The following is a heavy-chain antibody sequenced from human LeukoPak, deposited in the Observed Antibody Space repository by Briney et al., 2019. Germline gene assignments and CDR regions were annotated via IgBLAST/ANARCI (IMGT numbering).Heavy chain of an antibody. Sequence: ASVQVSCEASGYTLTRHAMNWVRQAPGQGLEWMGWINTNTGNPTYAQGFAGRFVFSLDTSVSTTYLQISGLKAEDTAVYYCARQAPGGAKDAFDIWGQGTMVTVSS. V-gene: IGHV7-4-1*02. J-gene: IGHJ3*02. D-gene: IGHD3-10*01. CDR1: GYTLTRHA. CDR3: ARQAPGGAKDAFDI. CDR2: INTNTGNP.